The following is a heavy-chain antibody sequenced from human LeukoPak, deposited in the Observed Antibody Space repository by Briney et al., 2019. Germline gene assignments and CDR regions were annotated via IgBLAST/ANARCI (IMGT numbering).Heavy chain of an antibody. CDR3: ARRDVRELPSHFDY. CDR1: GGSISSSNW. J-gene: IGHJ4*02. V-gene: IGHV4-4*02. Sequence: PSGTLSLTCAVSGGSISSSNWWSWVRQPPGKGLEWIGEIYHSGSTNYNPSLKSRVTISVDKSNNQFSLKLSSVTAADTAVYYCARRDVRELPSHFDYWGQGSLVTVSS. D-gene: IGHD3-10*02. CDR2: IYHSGST.